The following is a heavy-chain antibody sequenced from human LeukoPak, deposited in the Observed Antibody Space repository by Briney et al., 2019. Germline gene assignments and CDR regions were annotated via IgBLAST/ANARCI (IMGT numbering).Heavy chain of an antibody. CDR3: AKDRAAAGFAGFDY. V-gene: IGHV3-23*01. J-gene: IGHJ4*02. CDR2: VGGRGDGT. CDR1: GFTFSSYA. D-gene: IGHD6-13*01. Sequence: GGSLRLSCAASGFTFSSYAMSWVRQAQGEGLEWVSAVGGRGDGTFYADSVKGRFTISRDNSKNTLYLQMDSLRVEDTALYYCAKDRAAAGFAGFDYWGQGTLVTVSS.